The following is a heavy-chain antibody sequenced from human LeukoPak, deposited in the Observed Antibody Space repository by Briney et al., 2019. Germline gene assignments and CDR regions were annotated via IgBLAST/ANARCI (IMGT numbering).Heavy chain of an antibody. J-gene: IGHJ4*02. CDR1: GYTFTDYY. Sequence: ASVKVSCKASGYTFTDYYIHWLRQAPGQALEWMGWISANIGGTNYAQKFRGRVTMTKDTSISTAYMELSGLTSDDTAVYYCARDGSFDYWGQGTLVTVSS. CDR3: ARDGSFDY. CDR2: ISANIGGT. D-gene: IGHD5-12*01. V-gene: IGHV1-2*02.